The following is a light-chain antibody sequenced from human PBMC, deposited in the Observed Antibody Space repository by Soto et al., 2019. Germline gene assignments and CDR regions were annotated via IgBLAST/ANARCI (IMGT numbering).Light chain of an antibody. CDR1: RSDVGSYNL. CDR2: EGS. J-gene: IGLJ2*01. Sequence: QSVLTQPASVSGSPGQSIIISCTGTRSDVGSYNLVSWYQQHPGKAPKLMIYEGSKRPSGVSNRFSGSKSGNTAFLTISGLRAEDEADYHCCSYAGSSTLVFGGGTKVTVL. CDR3: CSYAGSSTLV. V-gene: IGLV2-23*01.